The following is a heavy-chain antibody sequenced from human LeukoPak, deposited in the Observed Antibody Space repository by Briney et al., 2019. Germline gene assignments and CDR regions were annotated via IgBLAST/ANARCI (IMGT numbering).Heavy chain of an antibody. CDR1: GFTVSSNY. Sequence: GSLRLSCAASGFTVSSNYMSWVRQAPGKGLEWVSVIYSGGSTYYADSVKGRFTISRDNSKNTLYLQMNSLRAEDTAVYYCARELIDPRAFDIWGQGTMVTVSS. CDR2: IYSGGST. J-gene: IGHJ3*02. V-gene: IGHV3-66*02. D-gene: IGHD3-16*02. CDR3: ARELIDPRAFDI.